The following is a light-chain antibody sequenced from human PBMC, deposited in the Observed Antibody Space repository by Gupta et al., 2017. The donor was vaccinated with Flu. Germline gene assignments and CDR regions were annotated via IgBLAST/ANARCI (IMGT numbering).Light chain of an antibody. CDR2: GAS. V-gene: IGKV3-15*01. Sequence: EIVMTQSPATLSVSPGERATLSRRARQSVSSNLAWYQQKPGQAPRLLIYGASTRDTGIAARFSGSGCGTELALTISSRQSEDFAVYYCQQHKNCPPWTFGQGTKVEIK. CDR1: QSVSSN. J-gene: IGKJ1*01. CDR3: QQHKNCPPWT.